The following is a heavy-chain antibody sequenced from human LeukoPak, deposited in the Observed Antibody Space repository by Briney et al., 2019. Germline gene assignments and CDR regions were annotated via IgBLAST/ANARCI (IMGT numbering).Heavy chain of an antibody. D-gene: IGHD6-13*01. J-gene: IGHJ6*02. CDR3: ARAARSGSSRYYYGMDV. CDR1: GGSISSSSYY. CDR2: IYYSGST. Sequence: SETLSLTCTVSGGSISSSSYYWGWIRQPPGKGLEWIGSIYYSGSTYYNPSLKSRVTISVDTSKNQFSLKLSFVTAADTAVYYCARAARSGSSRYYYGMDVWGQGTTVTVSS. V-gene: IGHV4-39*07.